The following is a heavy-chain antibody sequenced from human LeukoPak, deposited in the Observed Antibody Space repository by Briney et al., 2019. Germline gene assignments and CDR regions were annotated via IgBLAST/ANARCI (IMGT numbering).Heavy chain of an antibody. CDR1: GYNFTCYW. J-gene: IGHJ4*02. CDR3: ARHLGAAMDSPLGH. D-gene: IGHD5-18*01. CDR2: IYPGDSDT. Sequence: GEYLKISCKGSGYNFTCYWIGWVRQLPGKGLEWMGIIYPGDSDTRYSPSFQGQVTISADKSISTAYLQWSSLKASDTAMYYCARHLGAAMDSPLGHWGQGTLVTVSS. V-gene: IGHV5-51*01.